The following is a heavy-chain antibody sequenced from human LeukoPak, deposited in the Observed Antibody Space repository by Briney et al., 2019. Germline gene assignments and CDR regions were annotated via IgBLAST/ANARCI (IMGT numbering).Heavy chain of an antibody. CDR2: IYYSGST. CDR3: ASVVGYSFDY. J-gene: IGHJ4*02. D-gene: IGHD2-15*01. V-gene: IGHV4-30-4*08. CDR1: GGSISSCDYY. Sequence: PSETLSLTCTVSGGSISSCDYYWSWIRQPPGKVLEWIGYIYYSGSTYYSSSLKSRVTISVDTSKNQSSLKLSSVTDADTAVYYCASVVGYSFDYWGQGTLVTVSS.